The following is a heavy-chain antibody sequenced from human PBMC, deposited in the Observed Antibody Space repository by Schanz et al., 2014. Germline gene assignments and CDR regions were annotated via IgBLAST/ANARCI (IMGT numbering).Heavy chain of an antibody. D-gene: IGHD6-6*01. CDR2: INGYNGHT. CDR1: GYTFTDYG. V-gene: IGHV1-18*01. CDR3: ARDQSPYTNSSDVRYFDY. J-gene: IGHJ4*02. Sequence: QVQLVQSGAEVKKPGASVKVSCKASGYTFTDYGITWVRQAPGQGLEWMGWINGYNGHTLYAQKFQGRVTMTTDTSTSTSYMELTSLRFDDTAVYYCARDQSPYTNSSDVRYFDYWGQGSLVTVSS.